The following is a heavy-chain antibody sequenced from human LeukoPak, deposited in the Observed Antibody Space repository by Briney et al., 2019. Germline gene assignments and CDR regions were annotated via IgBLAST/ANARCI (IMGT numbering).Heavy chain of an antibody. CDR3: ARTYCSSTSCHDAFDI. V-gene: IGHV4-59*01. CDR1: GGSISSYY. CDR2: IYYSGST. Sequence: SETLSLTCTVSGGSISSYYWSWIRQPPGKGLEWIGYIYYSGSTNYNPSLKSRVTISVDTSKNQFSLKLSSVTAAVTAVYYCARTYCSSTSCHDAFDIWGQGTMVTVSS. D-gene: IGHD2-2*01. J-gene: IGHJ3*02.